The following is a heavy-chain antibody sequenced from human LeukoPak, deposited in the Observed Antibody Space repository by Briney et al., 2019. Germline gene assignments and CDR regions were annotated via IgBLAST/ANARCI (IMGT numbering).Heavy chain of an antibody. CDR2: INSDGSST. J-gene: IGHJ4*02. CDR3: ARDQGSSSPYSIGY. V-gene: IGHV3-74*01. CDR1: GFTFSSYW. D-gene: IGHD6-6*01. Sequence: GGSLRLSCAASGFTFSSYWMHWVRQAPGKGLVWVSRINSDGSSTSYADSVKGRFTISRDNVKNTLYLQMNSLRAEDTAVYYCARDQGSSSPYSIGYWGQGTLVTVSS.